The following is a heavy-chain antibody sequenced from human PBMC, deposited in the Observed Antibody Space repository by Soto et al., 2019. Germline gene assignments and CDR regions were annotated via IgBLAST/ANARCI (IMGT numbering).Heavy chain of an antibody. Sequence: QLQLQESGPGLVKPSETPSLTCTVSGGSISSSSYYWGWIRQPPGKGLEWIGSIYYSGSTYYNPSLKSRVTISVDTSKNQFSLKLSSVTAADTAVYYCAGWLRNYYYYGMDVWGQGTTVTVSS. CDR3: AGWLRNYYYYGMDV. J-gene: IGHJ6*02. CDR2: IYYSGST. D-gene: IGHD5-12*01. V-gene: IGHV4-39*05. CDR1: GGSISSSSYY.